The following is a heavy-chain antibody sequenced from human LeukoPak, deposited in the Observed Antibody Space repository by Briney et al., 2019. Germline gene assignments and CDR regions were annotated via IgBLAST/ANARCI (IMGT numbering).Heavy chain of an antibody. Sequence: SETLSLTCTVSGGSISSYYWSWIRQPPGKGLEWIGYIYYSGSTNYNPSLKSRVTISVDTSKNQFSLKLSSVTAADTAVYYCGRSGRYSYGGGYYFDYWGQGTLVTVSS. D-gene: IGHD5-18*01. V-gene: IGHV4-59*01. CDR2: IYYSGST. J-gene: IGHJ4*02. CDR3: GRSGRYSYGGGYYFDY. CDR1: GGSISSYY.